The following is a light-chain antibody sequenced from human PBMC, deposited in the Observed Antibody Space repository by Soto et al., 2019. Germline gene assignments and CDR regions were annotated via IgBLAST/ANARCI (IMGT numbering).Light chain of an antibody. V-gene: IGLV2-14*01. Sequence: QSALTQPASVSGSPGQSITISCTGTSSDVGSYDYVSWYQQHPGKVPKLIIYEVSNRPSGVSNRFSGSKSGNTASLTISGLQAEDEADYYCCSYTSTSPRLFGGGTQLTVL. CDR3: CSYTSTSPRL. J-gene: IGLJ2*01. CDR2: EVS. CDR1: SSDVGSYDY.